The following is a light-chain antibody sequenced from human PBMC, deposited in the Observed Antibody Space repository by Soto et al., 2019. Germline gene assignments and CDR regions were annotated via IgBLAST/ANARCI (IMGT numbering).Light chain of an antibody. CDR2: GAS. CDR3: QQYDNWPWT. CDR1: QSVSSN. V-gene: IGKV3-15*01. J-gene: IGKJ1*01. Sequence: EIVMTQSPATLSVSPGERATLSCRASQSVSSNLAWYQQKPGQAPRLLIYGASTRATGIPARFSGSGSGTDFTLTISSLQSEDFAVYHCQQYDNWPWTFGQGTKVDIK.